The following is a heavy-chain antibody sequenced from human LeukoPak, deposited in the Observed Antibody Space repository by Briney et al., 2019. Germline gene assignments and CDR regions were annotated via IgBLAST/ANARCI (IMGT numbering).Heavy chain of an antibody. V-gene: IGHV3-48*01. CDR3: ARDTKYAFDN. J-gene: IGHJ4*02. D-gene: IGHD2-2*01. CDR1: GFTFSSYS. CDR2: IGISRGNT. Sequence: GGSLRLSCAASGFTFSSYSMNWVRQAPGKGLEWISYIGISRGNTEYADSVKGRFTISGDKAKNSVYLQMNSLRVEDTAVYYCARDTKYAFDNWGQGTLVTVSS.